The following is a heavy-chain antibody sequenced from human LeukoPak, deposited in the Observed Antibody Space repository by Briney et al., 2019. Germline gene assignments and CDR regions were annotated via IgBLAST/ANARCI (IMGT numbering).Heavy chain of an antibody. V-gene: IGHV3-43*02. D-gene: IGHD3-10*01. J-gene: IGHJ4*02. Sequence: PGGSLRLSCAASGFTFDDYAMHWVRQAPGKGLEWVSLISRDGGSTYYADSVKGRFTISRDNSKNSLYLQMNSLRTEDTALYYCAKDYYYGSASYYKRGPDYWGQGTLVTVSS. CDR3: AKDYYYGSASYYKRGPDY. CDR2: ISRDGGST. CDR1: GFTFDDYA.